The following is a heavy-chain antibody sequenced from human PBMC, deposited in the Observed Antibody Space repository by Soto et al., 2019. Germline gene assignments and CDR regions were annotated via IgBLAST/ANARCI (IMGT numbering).Heavy chain of an antibody. J-gene: IGHJ5*02. D-gene: IGHD3-10*01. V-gene: IGHV1-18*01. CDR1: GYTFTSYG. CDR2: ISAYNGNT. Sequence: QVQLVQSGAEVKKPGASVKVSCKASGYTFTSYGISWVRQAPGQGLEWMGWISAYNGNTNYAQKLQGRVTMTTDTDTITAYMALRSLTSADTPVYYCARASGRSYSFAPWGQAALVTSSA. CDR3: ARASGRSYSFAP.